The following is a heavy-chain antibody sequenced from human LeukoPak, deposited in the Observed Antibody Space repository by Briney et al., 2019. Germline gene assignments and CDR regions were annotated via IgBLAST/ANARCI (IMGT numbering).Heavy chain of an antibody. J-gene: IGHJ4*02. CDR1: GFTFSSYGMN. D-gene: IGHD5-24*01. V-gene: IGHV4-39*01. CDR2: IYYSGSS. Sequence: KPGGSLRLSCAASGFTFSSYGMNWVRQPPGKGLEWIGSIYYSGSSFDNPALKSRVTISVDTSKNQFSLKLSSVTAADTAVYYCARHRSGWLQSSFDYWGQGTLVTVSS. CDR3: ARHRSGWLQSSFDY.